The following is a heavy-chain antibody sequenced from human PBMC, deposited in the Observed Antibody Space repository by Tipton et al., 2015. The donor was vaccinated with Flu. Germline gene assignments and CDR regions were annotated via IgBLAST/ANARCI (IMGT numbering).Heavy chain of an antibody. Sequence: LRLSCSVSGDSIGSDYFWGWIRQPPGKGLEWIGNIHKTGSTYYNPSLTSRVTISVDTSKNQFSLRLTSVTAADTAVYYRARRDYSNYVSEPKNWFDPWGQGTLVAVSS. J-gene: IGHJ5*02. CDR3: ARRDYSNYVSEPKNWFDP. CDR2: IHKTGST. D-gene: IGHD4-11*01. CDR1: GDSIGSDYF. V-gene: IGHV4-38-2*01.